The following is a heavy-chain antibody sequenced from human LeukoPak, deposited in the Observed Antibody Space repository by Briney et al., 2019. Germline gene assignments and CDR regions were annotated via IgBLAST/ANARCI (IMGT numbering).Heavy chain of an antibody. CDR1: GFTFSSYW. CDR2: IKPDGNEK. V-gene: IGHV3-7*05. J-gene: IGHJ4*02. Sequence: GGSLRLSCAASGFTFSSYWMSWVRQAPGKGLEWVANIKPDGNEKYYVDSAKGRFTISRDDAKNSLYLQIDSLRADDTAMYYCAREAGWDKFDCWGQGTLVTVSS. D-gene: IGHD6-19*01. CDR3: AREAGWDKFDC.